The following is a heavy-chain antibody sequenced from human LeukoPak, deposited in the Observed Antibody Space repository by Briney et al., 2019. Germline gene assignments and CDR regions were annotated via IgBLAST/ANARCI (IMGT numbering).Heavy chain of an antibody. CDR2: MNPNSGNT. CDR1: GYTFTSYD. V-gene: IGHV1-8*01. D-gene: IGHD2-2*01. CDR3: ASPYCSSTSCSQGAFDI. J-gene: IGHJ3*02. Sequence: GASVKVSCKASGYTFTSYDINWVRQATGQGLEWMGWMNPNSGNTGYAQKFQGRVTMTRNTSISTAYMELSSLRSEDTAVYYCASPYCSSTSCSQGAFDIWGQGTMVTVSS.